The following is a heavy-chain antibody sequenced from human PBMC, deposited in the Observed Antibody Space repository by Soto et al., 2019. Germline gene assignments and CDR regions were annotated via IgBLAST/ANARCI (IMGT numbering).Heavy chain of an antibody. CDR3: TEGATSHFDS. J-gene: IGHJ4*02. CDR1: GYRFTSSC. CDR2: VYPSESDV. Sequence: GESLKISCQGSGYRFTSSCIGWVRQMPGKGLEWLGNVYPSESDVRYSPSVEGRVTIFADNALNTAYSHMLHLKASDIAIYYCTEGATSHFDSWGQGTRVTV. D-gene: IGHD3-16*01. V-gene: IGHV5-51*01.